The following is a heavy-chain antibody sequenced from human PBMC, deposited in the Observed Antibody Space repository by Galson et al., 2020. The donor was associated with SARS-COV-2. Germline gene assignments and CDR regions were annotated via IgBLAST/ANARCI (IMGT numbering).Heavy chain of an antibody. CDR2: ISYDGSNK. CDR1: GFTFSSYG. CDR3: ARGVPFGEFYVDY. D-gene: IGHD3-10*01. J-gene: IGHJ4*02. Sequence: GESLKISCAASGFTFSSYGMHWVRQAPGKGLEWVAVISYDGSNKYYADSVKGRFTISRDNAKNSLYLQMNSLRAEDTALYYCARGVPFGEFYVDYWGQGTLITVSS. V-gene: IGHV3-30*03.